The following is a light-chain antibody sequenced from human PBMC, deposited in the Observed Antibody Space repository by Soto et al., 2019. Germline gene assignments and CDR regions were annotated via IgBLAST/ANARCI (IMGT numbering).Light chain of an antibody. Sequence: EIVLTQSPDTLSLSPGERATLSCRASQSVRSYLAWYQQKPGQAPRLLIYDASNRATGIPARFSGSESGTDFTLTISNLEPEDFAVYYCHQRSNWPWTFGQGTKVEIK. CDR3: HQRSNWPWT. CDR2: DAS. V-gene: IGKV3-11*01. J-gene: IGKJ1*01. CDR1: QSVRSY.